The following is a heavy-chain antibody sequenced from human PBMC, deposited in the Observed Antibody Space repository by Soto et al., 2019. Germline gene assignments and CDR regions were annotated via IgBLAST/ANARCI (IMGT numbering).Heavy chain of an antibody. CDR1: GFTFSRYS. Sequence: GGSLRLSCAASGFTFSRYSMNWVRQAPGKGLEWVSYISSSSSTIYYADSVKGRFTISRDNAKNSLYLQMNSLRAEDTAVYYCARDHGNYYYYGMDVWGQGTTVTVSS. CDR2: ISSSSSTI. CDR3: ARDHGNYYYYGMDV. D-gene: IGHD1-1*01. V-gene: IGHV3-48*01. J-gene: IGHJ6*02.